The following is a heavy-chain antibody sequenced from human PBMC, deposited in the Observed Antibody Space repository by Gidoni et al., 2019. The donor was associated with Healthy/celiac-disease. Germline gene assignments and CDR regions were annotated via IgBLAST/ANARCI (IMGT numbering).Heavy chain of an antibody. J-gene: IGHJ4*02. Sequence: QVQLQESGPGLVKPSETLSLTCTVSGGSISSYYWSWIRQPAGKGLEWIGRIYTSGSTNYNPSLKSRVTMSVDTSKNQFSLKLSSVTAADTAVYYCARGYDESNPYSGSYYAFDYWGQGTLVTVSS. CDR3: ARGYDESNPYSGSYYAFDY. CDR2: IYTSGST. D-gene: IGHD1-26*01. V-gene: IGHV4-4*07. CDR1: GGSISSYY.